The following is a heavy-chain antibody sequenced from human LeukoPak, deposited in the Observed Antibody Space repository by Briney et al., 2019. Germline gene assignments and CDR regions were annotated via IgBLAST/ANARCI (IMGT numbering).Heavy chain of an antibody. CDR3: ARGGYCSGGSCYSFWFDP. CDR2: ISAYNGNT. Sequence: ASVKVSCKASGYTFTSYGISWVRQAPGQGLEWMGWISAYNGNTNYAQKLQGRVTMTTDTSPSTAYMEQRSLRSDDTAVYYCARGGYCSGGSCYSFWFDPWGQGTLVTVSS. D-gene: IGHD2-15*01. J-gene: IGHJ5*02. V-gene: IGHV1-18*01. CDR1: GYTFTSYG.